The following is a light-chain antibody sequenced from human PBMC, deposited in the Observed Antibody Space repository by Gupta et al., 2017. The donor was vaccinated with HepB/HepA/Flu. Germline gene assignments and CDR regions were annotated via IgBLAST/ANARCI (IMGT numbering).Light chain of an antibody. CDR2: DAS. CDR1: QSVSSY. Sequence: EIVLTQSPATLSLSPGERDTLSCRASQSVSSYLAWYQQKPGQAPRLLIYDASNRATGIPARFSGSGSGTAFTPTISSLEAEDFSVDYCQQRSNGPPLTFGQGTKVEIK. V-gene: IGKV3-11*01. J-gene: IGKJ1*01. CDR3: QQRSNGPPLT.